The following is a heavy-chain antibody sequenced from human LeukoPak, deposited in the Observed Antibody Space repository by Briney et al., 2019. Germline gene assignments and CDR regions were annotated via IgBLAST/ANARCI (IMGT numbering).Heavy chain of an antibody. CDR1: GFTFSSYE. J-gene: IGHJ4*02. CDR3: ARDHYNSSGFGYYFDS. D-gene: IGHD3-22*01. V-gene: IGHV3-7*01. Sequence: GGSLRLSCAASGFTFSSYEMNWVRQAPGKGLEWVATLEQDGSEKYYVDSVKGRFIIFRDNAKNSLYLQMNRLRAEDTAVYYCARDHYNSSGFGYYFDSWGQGTLVTVSS. CDR2: LEQDGSEK.